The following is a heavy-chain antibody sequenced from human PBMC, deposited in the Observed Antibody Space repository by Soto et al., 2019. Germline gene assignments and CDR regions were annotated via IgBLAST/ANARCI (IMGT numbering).Heavy chain of an antibody. D-gene: IGHD3-3*01. V-gene: IGHV3-21*01. Sequence: GGSLILSCASSGFTFSNFHMNLVRPAQGEGLEWVSSISRNGNYIYYIDSVKGRFTISRDNAENSVYLQMNSLRAEDTAVYYCARVFGVSSRPRGYYYYYMDVWGKGTTVTVSS. CDR3: ARVFGVSSRPRGYYYYYMDV. CDR2: ISRNGNYI. CDR1: GFTFSNFH. J-gene: IGHJ6*03.